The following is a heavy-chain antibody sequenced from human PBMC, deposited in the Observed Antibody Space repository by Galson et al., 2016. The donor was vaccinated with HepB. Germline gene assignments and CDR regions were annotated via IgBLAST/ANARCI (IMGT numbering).Heavy chain of an antibody. J-gene: IGHJ3*02. V-gene: IGHV3-53*01. Sequence: SLRLSCAATGFSVRSSSMTWVRQAPGKGLEWVSLIYTDGSPNYADPVKGRFTISRDYSKSTLYLQMSSVEAEDTAVYYCTRDPPYTSAPIWGQGTMVTVSS. CDR1: GFSVRSSS. CDR2: IYTDGSP. D-gene: IGHD3-16*01. CDR3: TRDPPYTSAPI.